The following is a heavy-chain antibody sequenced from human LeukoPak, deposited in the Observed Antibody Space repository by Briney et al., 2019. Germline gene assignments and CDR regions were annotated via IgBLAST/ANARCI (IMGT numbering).Heavy chain of an antibody. J-gene: IGHJ4*02. D-gene: IGHD4-11*01. CDR2: VCGSGDNT. CDR3: ARGRLPKYYFDS. V-gene: IGHV3-23*01. CDR1: GFTFSTYA. Sequence: PGGSLRLSCAASGFTFSTYAISWVRQAPGKGLEWVSGVCGSGDNTYYADSVKGRFTVSRDNSKSTVYLQMNSLRVDDTAVYYCARGRLPKYYFDSWGQGTLVTVSS.